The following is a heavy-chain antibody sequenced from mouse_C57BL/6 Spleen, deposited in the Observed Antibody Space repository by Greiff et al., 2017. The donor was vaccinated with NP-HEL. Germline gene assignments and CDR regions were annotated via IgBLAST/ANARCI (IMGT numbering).Heavy chain of an antibody. V-gene: IGHV1-5*01. Sequence: VQLKQSGTVLARPGASVKMSCKTSGYTFTSYWMHWVKQRPGQGLEWIGAIYPGNSDTSYNQKFKGKAKLTAVTSASTAYMELSSLTTEDSAVYYCTRGATVVATPSFAYWGKGTLVTVSA. CDR1: GYTFTSYW. CDR3: TRGATVVATPSFAY. J-gene: IGHJ3*01. CDR2: IYPGNSDT. D-gene: IGHD1-1*01.